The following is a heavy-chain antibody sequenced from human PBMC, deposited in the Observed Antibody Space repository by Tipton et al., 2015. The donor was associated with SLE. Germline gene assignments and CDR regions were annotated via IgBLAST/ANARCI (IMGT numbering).Heavy chain of an antibody. Sequence: SLRLSCAASGFTFSNYWMSWVRQAPGKGLEWVANIKQDGSEKYYVDSVKGRFTISRDNAKNSLYLQMNSLRAEDTAVYYCARVAITIFGVVPVGGTFDIWGQGTMVTVSS. CDR3: ARVAITIFGVVPVGGTFDI. V-gene: IGHV3-7*04. CDR2: IKQDGSEK. D-gene: IGHD3-3*01. CDR1: GFTFSNYW. J-gene: IGHJ3*02.